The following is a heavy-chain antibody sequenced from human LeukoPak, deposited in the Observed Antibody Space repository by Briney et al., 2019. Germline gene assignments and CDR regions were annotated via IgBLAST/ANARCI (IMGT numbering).Heavy chain of an antibody. Sequence: GGSLRLSCAASGFTFSSYWMSWVRQAPGKGLEWVANIKQDGSEKYYVDSVKGRFTISRDNAKNSLYLQMNSLRAEDTAVYYCARESGSVTSEVDFDYWGQGSLVTVSS. V-gene: IGHV3-7*01. CDR2: IKQDGSEK. D-gene: IGHD4-17*01. CDR1: GFTFSSYW. CDR3: ARESGSVTSEVDFDY. J-gene: IGHJ4*02.